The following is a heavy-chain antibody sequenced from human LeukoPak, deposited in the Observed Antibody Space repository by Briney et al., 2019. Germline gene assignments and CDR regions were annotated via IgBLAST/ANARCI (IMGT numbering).Heavy chain of an antibody. CDR2: ISGSGGST. CDR3: AKHPAAISTFDY. V-gene: IGHV3-23*01. Sequence: RGSLRLSCAASGFTFSSYAMSWVRQAPGKGLEWVSAISGSGGSTYYADSVKGRFTISRDNSKNTLYLQMNSLRAEDTAVYYCAKHPAAISTFDYWGQGTLVTVSS. D-gene: IGHD2-2*01. J-gene: IGHJ4*02. CDR1: GFTFSSYA.